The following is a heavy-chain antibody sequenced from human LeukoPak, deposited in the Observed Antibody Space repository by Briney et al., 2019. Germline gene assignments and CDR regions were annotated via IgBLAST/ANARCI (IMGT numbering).Heavy chain of an antibody. CDR2: INHSGST. CDR1: GGSFSGYY. V-gene: IGHV4-34*01. CDR3: ARGLYSGYDYGVDY. Sequence: PSETLSLTCAVYGGSFSGYYWSWIRQPPGKGLEWIGEINHSGSTNYNPSLKSRVTISVDTSKNQFSLKLSSVTAADTAVYYCARGLYSGYDYGVDYWGQGTLVTVSS. D-gene: IGHD5-12*01. J-gene: IGHJ4*02.